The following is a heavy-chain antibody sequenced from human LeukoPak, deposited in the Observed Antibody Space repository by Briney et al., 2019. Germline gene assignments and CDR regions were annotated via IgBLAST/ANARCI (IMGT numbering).Heavy chain of an antibody. CDR3: ARAPSNAHFDY. CDR1: GFTLSSYE. V-gene: IGHV3-66*01. D-gene: IGHD3-3*02. Sequence: SGGSLRLPCIASGFTLSSYEMSWIRQAPGKGLEWVSLIYSGGSTYYADSVKGRFTISRDNSNNTVYLQMNSLRAEDTAVYYCARAPSNAHFDYWGQGTLVTVSS. CDR2: IYSGGST. J-gene: IGHJ4*02.